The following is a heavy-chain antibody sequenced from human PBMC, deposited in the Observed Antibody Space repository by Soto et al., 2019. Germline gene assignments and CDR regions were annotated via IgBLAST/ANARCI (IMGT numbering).Heavy chain of an antibody. CDR3: AREKKYHYYYYGMDV. Sequence: QVQLVQSGAEVKKPGASVKVSCKASGYTFTSYDINWVRQATGQGLEWMGWMNPNSGNTGYAQKFQGRVTITADESTSTASMELSSLRSEDTAVYYCAREKKYHYYYYGMDVWGQGTTVTVSS. CDR2: MNPNSGNT. CDR1: GYTFTSYD. V-gene: IGHV1-8*01. J-gene: IGHJ6*02. D-gene: IGHD6-6*01.